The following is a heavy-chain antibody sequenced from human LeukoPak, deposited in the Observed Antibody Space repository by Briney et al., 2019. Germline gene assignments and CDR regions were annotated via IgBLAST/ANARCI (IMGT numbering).Heavy chain of an antibody. J-gene: IGHJ6*02. CDR3: ARDRGYCSSTSCYYCYGMDV. CDR2: ISYDGSNK. D-gene: IGHD2-2*01. Sequence: PGGSLRLSCAASGFTFSSYAMHWVRQAPGKGLEWVAVISYDGSNKYYADSVKGRFTISRDNSKNTLYLQMNSLRAEDTAVYYCARDRGYCSSTSCYYCYGMDVWGQGTTVTVSS. V-gene: IGHV3-30-3*01. CDR1: GFTFSSYA.